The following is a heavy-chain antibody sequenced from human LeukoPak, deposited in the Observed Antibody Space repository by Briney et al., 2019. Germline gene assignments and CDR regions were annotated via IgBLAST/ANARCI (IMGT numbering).Heavy chain of an antibody. CDR2: ISGSGGST. CDR1: GFTFDTDA. Sequence: GGSLRLSCAASGFTFDTDAMTWVRQAPGKGLEWVSTISGSGGSTYYADSVKGRFTISRASSKNTLYLQMSSLRAEDTAVYYCAKGGSITIFFFDYWGQGTLVTVSS. J-gene: IGHJ4*02. D-gene: IGHD3-3*01. CDR3: AKGGSITIFFFDY. V-gene: IGHV3-23*01.